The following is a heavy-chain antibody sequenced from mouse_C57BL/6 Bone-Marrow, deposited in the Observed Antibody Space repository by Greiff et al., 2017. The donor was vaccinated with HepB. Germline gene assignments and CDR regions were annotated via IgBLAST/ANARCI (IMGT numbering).Heavy chain of an antibody. CDR1: GFTFTDYY. CDR3: ARYPYGLYAMDY. J-gene: IGHJ4*01. D-gene: IGHD1-1*02. Sequence: EVQVVESGGGLVQPGGSLSLSCAASGFTFTDYYMSWVRQPPGKALEWLGFIRNKANGYTTEYSASVKGRFTISRDNSQSILYLQMNALRAEDSATYYCARYPYGLYAMDYWGQGTSVTVSS. V-gene: IGHV7-3*01. CDR2: IRNKANGYTT.